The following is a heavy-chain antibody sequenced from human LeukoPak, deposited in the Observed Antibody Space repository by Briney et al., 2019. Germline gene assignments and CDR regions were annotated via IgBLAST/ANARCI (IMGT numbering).Heavy chain of an antibody. V-gene: IGHV4-34*01. CDR3: ARTAGIVGATADWFDP. CDR1: GGTFSGYY. CDR2: INHSGST. Sequence: PSETLSLTCAVYGGTFSGYYWSWIRQPPGKGLEWIGEINHSGSTNYNPSLKSRVTISVDTSKNQFSLKLSSVTAADTAVYYCARTAGIVGATADWFDPWGQGTLVTVSS. J-gene: IGHJ5*02. D-gene: IGHD1-26*01.